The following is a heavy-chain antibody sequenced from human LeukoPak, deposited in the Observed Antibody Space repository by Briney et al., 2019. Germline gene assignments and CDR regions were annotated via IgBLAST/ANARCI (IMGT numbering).Heavy chain of an antibody. CDR3: VTAPMSTPTPPS. D-gene: IGHD4-17*01. Sequence: PGGSLTLPCVSSGFTFSSYEMNWVRQAPGKGLEWVSYISSSGSTIHYADSVKGRFTISRDNAKNSLFLQISSLRAEDTAVYYCVTAPMSTPTPPSWGQGTLVTVSS. CDR2: ISSSGSTI. J-gene: IGHJ5*02. CDR1: GFTFSSYE. V-gene: IGHV3-48*03.